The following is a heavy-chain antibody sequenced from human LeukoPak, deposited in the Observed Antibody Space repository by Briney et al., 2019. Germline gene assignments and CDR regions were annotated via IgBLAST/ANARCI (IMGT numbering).Heavy chain of an antibody. CDR2: ISNDGSNK. CDR1: GFTFSSYA. CDR3: ARDRASSGKQCYAMDV. V-gene: IGHV3-30*03. J-gene: IGHJ6*02. D-gene: IGHD1-26*01. Sequence: SGRSLRLSCVASGFTFSSYAMHWIRQAPGKGLEWVSVISNDGSNKYYIDSVKGRIAISRDNSKNTLYLQMNSLRAEDTAVFYCARDRASSGKQCYAMDVWGQGTTVTVSS.